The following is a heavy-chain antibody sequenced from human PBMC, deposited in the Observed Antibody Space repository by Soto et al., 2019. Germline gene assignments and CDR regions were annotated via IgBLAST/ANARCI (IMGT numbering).Heavy chain of an antibody. V-gene: IGHV3-23*01. Sequence: GSVRLSCAASGFTVSSYAMSWVRQAPGKGLEWVSAISGSGGSTYYADSVKGRFTISRDNSKNTLYLQMNSLRAEDTAVYYCARLWTRSSAFDIWGQGTMVTVSS. CDR2: ISGSGGST. CDR1: GFTVSSYA. D-gene: IGHD6-6*01. J-gene: IGHJ3*02. CDR3: ARLWTRSSAFDI.